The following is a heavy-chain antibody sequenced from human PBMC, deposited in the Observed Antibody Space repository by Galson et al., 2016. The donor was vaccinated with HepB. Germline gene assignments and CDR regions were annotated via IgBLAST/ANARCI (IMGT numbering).Heavy chain of an antibody. V-gene: IGHV1-18*01. D-gene: IGHD4-11*01. Sequence: SVKVSCKASGYTFTDYFIHWVRQAPGQGLEWMGWISAYNGNTNYAQKLQGRVTMTTDTSTSTAYMELRSLRSDDTAVYYCARGGITVTTWGFVNYYGMDVWGKGTTVTVSS. CDR1: GYTFTDYF. CDR2: ISAYNGNT. CDR3: ARGGITVTTWGFVNYYGMDV. J-gene: IGHJ6*04.